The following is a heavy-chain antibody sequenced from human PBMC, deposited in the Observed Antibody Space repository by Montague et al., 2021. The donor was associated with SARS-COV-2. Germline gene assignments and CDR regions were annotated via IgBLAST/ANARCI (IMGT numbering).Heavy chain of an antibody. CDR3: ARLKRYFDSSGYHSAFDF. D-gene: IGHD3-22*01. Sequence: SETLSLTCTVSGGSITNNIYYWAWIRQPPGKGLEWIGSIYYTGNTYYNPSLKSRVTISVVTSKNHFTLKLTSVTAAETAVYYCARLKRYFDSSGYHSAFDFWGQGTKVTVSS. CDR2: IYYTGNT. CDR1: GGSITNNIYY. J-gene: IGHJ3*01. V-gene: IGHV4-39*02.